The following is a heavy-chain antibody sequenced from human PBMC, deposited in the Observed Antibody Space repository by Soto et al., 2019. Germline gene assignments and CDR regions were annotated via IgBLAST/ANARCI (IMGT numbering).Heavy chain of an antibody. D-gene: IGHD1-7*01. CDR2: TYYRSRWYN. V-gene: IGHV6-1*01. J-gene: IGHJ6*03. CDR3: AGTTSHQWYYMDV. Sequence: SQTLSRTCAISGDSVSSNSAAWNWIRLSPSRGLEWLARTYYRSRWYNDYAVSVRSRITVNPDTSKNQFSLQLTSVTPEDTAVYYCAGTTSHQWYYMDVWGKGTTVTVPS. CDR1: GDSVSSNSAA.